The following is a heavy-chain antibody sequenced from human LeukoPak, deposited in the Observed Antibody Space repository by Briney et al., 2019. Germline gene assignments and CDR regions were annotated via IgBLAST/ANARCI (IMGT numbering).Heavy chain of an antibody. CDR3: ARARGPAIFDY. Sequence: SETLSLTCTVSGGSISSYYWSWIRQPPGKGLEWIGYIYYSGSTNYNPSPKSRVTISVDTSKNQFSLKLSSVTAADTAVYYCARARGPAIFDYWGQGTLVTVSS. CDR1: GGSISSYY. V-gene: IGHV4-59*01. J-gene: IGHJ4*02. CDR2: IYYSGST.